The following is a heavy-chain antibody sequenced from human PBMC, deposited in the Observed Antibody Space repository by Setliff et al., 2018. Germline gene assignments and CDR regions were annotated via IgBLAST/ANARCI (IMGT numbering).Heavy chain of an antibody. CDR1: GGSISSSNW. Sequence: ETLSLTCTVSGGSISSSNWWTWVRQPPGKGLEWIGEIYHSGSINYNPSLKSRVTMSVDKSKNQFSLKLTSVIAADTAVYYCARGLEGEDYFYYMDVWGKGNTVTVSS. J-gene: IGHJ6*03. D-gene: IGHD2-21*01. V-gene: IGHV4-4*02. CDR3: ARGLEGEDYFYYMDV. CDR2: IYHSGSI.